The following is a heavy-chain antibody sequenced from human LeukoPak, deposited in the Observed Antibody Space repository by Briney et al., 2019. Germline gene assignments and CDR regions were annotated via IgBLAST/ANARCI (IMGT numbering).Heavy chain of an antibody. CDR3: ARGSWELFDY. CDR1: GGSISSSSYY. V-gene: IGHV4-39*07. J-gene: IGHJ4*02. D-gene: IGHD1-26*01. Sequence: SETLSLTCTVSGGSISSSSYYWGWIRQPPGQGLEWIGSIYYSGSTYYNPSLKSRVTISVDTSKNQFSLKLSSVTAADTAVYYCARGSWELFDYWGQGTLVTVSS. CDR2: IYYSGST.